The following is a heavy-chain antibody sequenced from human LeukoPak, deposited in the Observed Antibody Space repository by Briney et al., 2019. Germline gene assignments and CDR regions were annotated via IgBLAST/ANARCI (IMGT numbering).Heavy chain of an antibody. J-gene: IGHJ4*02. V-gene: IGHV3-23*01. CDR1: GFTFSSYA. CDR3: AKGQVGATWYFDY. Sequence: GGSLRLSCAASGFTFSSYAMSWVRQAPGKGLEWVSASGSSTYYADSVKGRFTISRDNSKNTLYLQMNSLRAEDTAIYYCAKGQVGATWYFDYWGQGTLVTVSS. CDR2: SGSST. D-gene: IGHD1-26*01.